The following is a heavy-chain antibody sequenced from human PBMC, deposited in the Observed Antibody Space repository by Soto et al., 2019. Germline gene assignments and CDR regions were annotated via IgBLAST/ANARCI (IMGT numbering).Heavy chain of an antibody. CDR3: ERGQSFGGTLCYGIYF. V-gene: IGHV1-18*01. CDR1: GYSFTSYG. D-gene: IGHD1-7*01. J-gene: IGHJ6*02. CDR2: ISPYNRNT. Sequence: QVRLVQSGAEVKKPGASVRVSCKTSGYSFTSYGIGWVRQAPGQGLEWMGWISPYNRNTYYAQRFLGRVALTTDTSTITGHVQLRSLRSDDSGIYCGERGQSFGGTLCYGIYFLGQGTTVTGSS.